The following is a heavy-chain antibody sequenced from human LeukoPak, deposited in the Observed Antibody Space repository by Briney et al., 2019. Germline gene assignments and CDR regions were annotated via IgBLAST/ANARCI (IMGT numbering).Heavy chain of an antibody. J-gene: IGHJ4*02. CDR3: ATRGRWELPLGYFDY. Sequence: ASVTVSFKVSGYTLTELSMHWVRQAPGKGREWMGGFDPEDGETIYAQKFQGRVTITEDTSTDTAYMELSSLRSEDTAVYYCATRGRWELPLGYFDYWGQGTLVTVSS. CDR2: FDPEDGET. CDR1: GYTLTELS. D-gene: IGHD1-26*01. V-gene: IGHV1-24*01.